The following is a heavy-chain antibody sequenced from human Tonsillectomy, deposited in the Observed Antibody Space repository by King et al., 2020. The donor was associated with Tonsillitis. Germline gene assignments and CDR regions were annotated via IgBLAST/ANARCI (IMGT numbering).Heavy chain of an antibody. CDR3: ATSVVVVVANTGAFDT. Sequence: VQLQQWGAGLLKPSETLSLTCAVNGGPFSGYYWGWIRQTPGKGLDWVGEINHSGGTKYNPSLKSPAAISVDSSKNQVSLNLSSVTAADTAVYYCATSVVVVVANTGAFDTWGQGTMVSVSS. CDR1: GGPFSGYY. J-gene: IGHJ3*02. V-gene: IGHV4-34*01. D-gene: IGHD2-15*01. CDR2: INHSGGT.